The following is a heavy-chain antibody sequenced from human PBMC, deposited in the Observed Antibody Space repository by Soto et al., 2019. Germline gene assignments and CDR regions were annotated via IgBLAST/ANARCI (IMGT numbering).Heavy chain of an antibody. CDR3: SKDLSSCSGGVCYSLYFDS. Sequence: PWGSLRLSCRASGFNFKTHTMGWVRQAQGKGLEWVAAISGSVVSTYYADSVKGRFSISRDNSHNMVFLQLNSLTVEDTAVYYCSKDLSSCSGGVCYSLYFDSWGQGALVTVS. CDR2: ISGSVVST. V-gene: IGHV3-23*01. J-gene: IGHJ4*02. D-gene: IGHD2-8*02. CDR1: GFNFKTHT.